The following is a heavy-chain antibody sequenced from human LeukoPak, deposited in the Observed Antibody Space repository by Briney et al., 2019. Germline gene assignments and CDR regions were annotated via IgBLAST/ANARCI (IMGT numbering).Heavy chain of an antibody. J-gene: IGHJ6*02. V-gene: IGHV3-9*01. CDR1: GFTFDDYA. Sequence: QPGGSLRLSCAASGFTFDDYAMHWVRQAPGKGLEWVSGISWNSGSIGYADSVKGRFTISRDNAKNSLYLQMNSLRAEDTALYYCAKARGYSYGYAAMDVWGQGTTVTVSS. CDR3: AKARGYSYGYAAMDV. CDR2: ISWNSGSI. D-gene: IGHD5-18*01.